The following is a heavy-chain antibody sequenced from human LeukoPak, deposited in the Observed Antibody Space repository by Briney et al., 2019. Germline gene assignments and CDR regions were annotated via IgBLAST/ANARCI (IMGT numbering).Heavy chain of an antibody. CDR1: GGSFSGYY. V-gene: IGHV4-34*01. Sequence: SETLSLTCAAYGGSFSGYYWSWIRQPPGKGLEWIGEINHSGSTNYNPSLKSRVTISVDTSKNQFSLKLSSVTAADTAVYYCARGGRWLVTGYFQHWGQGTLVTVSS. J-gene: IGHJ1*01. CDR3: ARGGRWLVTGYFQH. CDR2: INHSGST. D-gene: IGHD6-19*01.